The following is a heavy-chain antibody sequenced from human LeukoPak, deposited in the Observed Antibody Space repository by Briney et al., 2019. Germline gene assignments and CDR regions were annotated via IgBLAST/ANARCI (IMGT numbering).Heavy chain of an antibody. D-gene: IGHD6-13*01. CDR2: IYYSGST. Sequence: SETLSLTCTVSGYSISTSYYWGWIRQPPGKGLEWIGSIYYSGSTYYNPSLKSRVTISVDTSKNQFSLKLSSVTAADTAVYYCARPYSSSWSDFDYWGQGTLVTVSS. V-gene: IGHV4-38-2*02. J-gene: IGHJ4*02. CDR1: GYSISTSYY. CDR3: ARPYSSSWSDFDY.